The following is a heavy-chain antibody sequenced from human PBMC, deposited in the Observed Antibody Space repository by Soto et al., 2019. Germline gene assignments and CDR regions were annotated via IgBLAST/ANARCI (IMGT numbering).Heavy chain of an antibody. Sequence: SETLSLTCAVYGGSFSGYYWSWIRQPPGKGLEWIGEINHSGSTNYNPSLKSRVTISVDTSKNQFSLKLSSVTAADTAVYYCARGLREVRGVIITSFNYWGQGTLVTVSS. J-gene: IGHJ4*02. D-gene: IGHD3-10*01. CDR3: ARGLREVRGVIITSFNY. V-gene: IGHV4-34*01. CDR1: GGSFSGYY. CDR2: INHSGST.